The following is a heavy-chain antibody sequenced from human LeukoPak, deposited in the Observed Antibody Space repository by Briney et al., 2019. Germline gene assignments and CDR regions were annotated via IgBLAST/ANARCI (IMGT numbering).Heavy chain of an antibody. Sequence: GGSLRLSCAASGFMFSTYGMHWVRQAPGKGLERVAVISYDGQNKYYGDSVRGRFTIARDNSKNTLHLQMNSLRREDTAMYYCAKDGLAGRFDSSVPGIYDGLDVWGQGTTVTVSS. D-gene: IGHD6-19*01. CDR2: ISYDGQNK. CDR1: GFMFSTYG. CDR3: AKDGLAGRFDSSVPGIYDGLDV. V-gene: IGHV3-30*18. J-gene: IGHJ6*02.